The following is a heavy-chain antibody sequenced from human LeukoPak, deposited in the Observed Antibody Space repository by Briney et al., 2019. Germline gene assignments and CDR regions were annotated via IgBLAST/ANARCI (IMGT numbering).Heavy chain of an antibody. CDR1: GFTFSSYA. V-gene: IGHV3-23*01. D-gene: IGHD2-2*01. J-gene: IGHJ4*02. CDR2: ISGSGGRT. Sequence: GGSLRLSCAASGFTFSSYAMSWVRQAAGKGREWVGSISGSGGRTYYADSLKGRFTISIDNSKNTLYLQMNSLRAEDTAVYYCAKSREWYQLLYFDYWGQGTLVTVSS. CDR3: AKSREWYQLLYFDY.